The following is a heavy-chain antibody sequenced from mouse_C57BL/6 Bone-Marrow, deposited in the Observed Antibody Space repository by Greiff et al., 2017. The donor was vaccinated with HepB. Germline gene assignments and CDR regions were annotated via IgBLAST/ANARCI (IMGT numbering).Heavy chain of an antibody. Sequence: VQLKESGGDLVKPGGSLKLSCAASGFTFSSYGMSWVRQTPDKRLEWVATISSGGSYTYYPDSVKGRFTISRDNAKNTLYLQMSSLKSEDTAMYYCARHRGWPRGVYYFDYWGQGTTLTVSS. D-gene: IGHD3-3*01. J-gene: IGHJ2*01. CDR3: ARHRGWPRGVYYFDY. CDR2: ISSGGSYT. V-gene: IGHV5-6*01. CDR1: GFTFSSYG.